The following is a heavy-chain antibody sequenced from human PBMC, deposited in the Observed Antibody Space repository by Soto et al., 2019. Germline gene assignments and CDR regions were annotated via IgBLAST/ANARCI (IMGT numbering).Heavy chain of an antibody. J-gene: IGHJ4*02. CDR3: AKTGLRFLEWLSSFDY. CDR1: GFTFSSYA. CDR2: ISGSGGST. Sequence: GGSLRLSCAASGFTFSSYAMSWVRQAPGKGLEWVSAISGSGGSTYYADSVKGRFTISRDNSKNRLYLQMNSLRAEDTAVYYCAKTGLRFLEWLSSFDYGGQGTLVTVSS. D-gene: IGHD3-3*01. V-gene: IGHV3-23*01.